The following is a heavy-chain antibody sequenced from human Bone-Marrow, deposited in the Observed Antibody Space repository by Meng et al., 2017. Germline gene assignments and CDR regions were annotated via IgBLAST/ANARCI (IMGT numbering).Heavy chain of an antibody. V-gene: IGHV3-48*03. J-gene: IGHJ3*02. CDR1: GFTFSSYE. Sequence: GESLKISCAASGFTFSSYEMNWVRQAPGKGLEWVSYISSSGSTIYYADSVKGRFTISRDNAKNSLYLQMNSLRAEDTAVYYCASPYDYGDYWGGAFDIWGQGTMVTVSS. D-gene: IGHD4-17*01. CDR2: ISSSGSTI. CDR3: ASPYDYGDYWGGAFDI.